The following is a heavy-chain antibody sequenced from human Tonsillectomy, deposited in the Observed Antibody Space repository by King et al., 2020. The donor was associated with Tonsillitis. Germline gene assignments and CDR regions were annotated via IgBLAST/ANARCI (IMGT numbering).Heavy chain of an antibody. CDR1: GFTFSSYG. CDR2: ISGSGDNT. V-gene: IGHV3-23*04. CDR3: AKAPFGGSPDY. J-gene: IGHJ4*02. Sequence: EVQLVESGGGLVQPGGSLRLSCAASGFTFSSYGMSWVRQAPGKGLEWVSAISGSGDNTYYADSVKGRFTIYRDNSRNTLYLQMNSLRAEDTAVYYCAKAPFGGSPDYGGQGTLVTLSS. D-gene: IGHD1-26*01.